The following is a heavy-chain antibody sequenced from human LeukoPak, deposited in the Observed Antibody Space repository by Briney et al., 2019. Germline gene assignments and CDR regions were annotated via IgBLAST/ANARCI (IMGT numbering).Heavy chain of an antibody. J-gene: IGHJ4*02. V-gene: IGHV4-59*08. D-gene: IGHD1-26*01. CDR2: IYYSGRT. Sequence: PSETLSLTCTVSGGSISNYYWSWIRQPPGKGLEWIGYIYYSGRTNYNPSLKSRLTISVGMSKSQFSLKLSSVTAADTAMYYCARHYNSDQLDYWGQGTLVTVSS. CDR1: GGSISNYY. CDR3: ARHYNSDQLDY.